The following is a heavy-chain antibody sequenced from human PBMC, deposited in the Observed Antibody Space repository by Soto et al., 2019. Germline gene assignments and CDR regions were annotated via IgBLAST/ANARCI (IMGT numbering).Heavy chain of an antibody. CDR3: ARVDCSGGSCYHLDY. V-gene: IGHV1-46*01. J-gene: IGHJ4*02. D-gene: IGHD2-15*01. CDR2: INPRDGST. Sequence: GASGKVSCKASGYTFTRYYVHWVRQAPGQGLEWVGIINPRDGSTSYAQNFQGRVTMTRDTSTSTVYMNLNSLRSEDTAVYYCARVDCSGGSCYHLDYWGQGTVVTVSS. CDR1: GYTFTRYY.